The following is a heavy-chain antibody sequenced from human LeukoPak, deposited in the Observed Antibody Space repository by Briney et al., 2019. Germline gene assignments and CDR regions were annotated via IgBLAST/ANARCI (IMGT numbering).Heavy chain of an antibody. CDR1: GFTVSSNY. Sequence: PAGCLRLSWAASGFTVSSNYVSWVRQPPGKGLQYVSVIYSGGSTSYADSVKGRFNISRDNSKNTLYLQMSSLRAEDTAVYYCARGYYGESYWGQGTLVTVSS. CDR3: ARGYYGESY. J-gene: IGHJ4*02. D-gene: IGHD4-17*01. CDR2: IYSGGST. V-gene: IGHV3-53*01.